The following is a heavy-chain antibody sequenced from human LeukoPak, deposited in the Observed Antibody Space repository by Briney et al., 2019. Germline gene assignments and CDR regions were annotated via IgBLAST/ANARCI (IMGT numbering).Heavy chain of an antibody. CDR1: GYTFTNYD. Sequence: ASVKVSCKTSGYTFTNYDINWVRQATGQGLEWMGGMDGNSGKTAYAQKFLGRVTITRNTSISTAYMELSSLRSEDTAVYYCARLYYYASSGYDALDIWGQGTMVTVSS. D-gene: IGHD3-22*01. CDR3: ARLYYYASSGYDALDI. J-gene: IGHJ3*02. V-gene: IGHV1-8*01. CDR2: MDGNSGKT.